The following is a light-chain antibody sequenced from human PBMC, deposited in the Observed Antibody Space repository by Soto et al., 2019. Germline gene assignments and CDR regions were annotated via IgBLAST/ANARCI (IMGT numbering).Light chain of an antibody. V-gene: IGKV3-15*01. CDR1: QSVSSN. CDR3: QQYNNWPRT. J-gene: IGKJ1*01. CDR2: GAS. Sequence: EIVMTQSQATLSVSPGERATLSCRASQSVSSNLAWYQQKPGQAPRLLIYGASTRATGIPARLSGSGSGTEFTLTVSSPQFEDFGVYYCQQYNNWPRTFGQGTKVEIK.